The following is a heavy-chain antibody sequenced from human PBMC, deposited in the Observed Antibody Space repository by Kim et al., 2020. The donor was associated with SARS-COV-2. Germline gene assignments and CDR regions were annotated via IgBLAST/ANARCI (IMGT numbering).Heavy chain of an antibody. D-gene: IGHD1-20*01. V-gene: IGHV4-34*01. J-gene: IGHJ6*02. CDR3: ASVRVNNRSGPETYYYYGMDV. Sequence: SETLSLTCAVYGGSFSGYYWSWIRQPPGKGLEWIGEINHSGSTNYNPSLKSRVTISVDTSKNQFSLKLSSVTAADTAVYYCASVRVNNRSGPETYYYYGMDVWGQGTTVTVSS. CDR2: INHSGST. CDR1: GGSFSGYY.